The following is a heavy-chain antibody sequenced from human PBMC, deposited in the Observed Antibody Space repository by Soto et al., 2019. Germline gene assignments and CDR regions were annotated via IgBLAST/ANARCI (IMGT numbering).Heavy chain of an antibody. CDR1: GYTFTSYG. V-gene: IGHV1-18*01. D-gene: IGHD5-18*01. CDR3: ARFFVDTAMVTGGAFDI. CDR2: ISAYNGNT. Sequence: QVQLVQSGAEVKKPGASVKVSCKASGYTFTSYGISWVRQAPGQGLEWMGWISAYNGNTNYAQKLQGRVTMTTDTSTSTAYMELRSVRSDDTAVYYCARFFVDTAMVTGGAFDIWGQGTMVTVSS. J-gene: IGHJ3*02.